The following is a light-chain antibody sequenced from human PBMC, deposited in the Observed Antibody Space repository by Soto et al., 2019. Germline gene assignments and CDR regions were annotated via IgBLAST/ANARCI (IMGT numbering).Light chain of an antibody. CDR2: GAS. CDR3: QQYGSSTT. Sequence: EIVLTQSPGTLSLSPGESATLSCRASQSVPNNHVAWYQQKSGQAPRPPMFGASLRAAGVPDRFRGSVSGTDFTLTISRLEPEDFAVDHCQQYGSSTTFGQGNKVVI. CDR1: QSVPNNH. J-gene: IGKJ1*01. V-gene: IGKV3-20*01.